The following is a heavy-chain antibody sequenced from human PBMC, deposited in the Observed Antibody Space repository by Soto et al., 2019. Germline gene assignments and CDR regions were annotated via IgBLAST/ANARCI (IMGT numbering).Heavy chain of an antibody. Sequence: PRESLKISCKGSGYNFTNYWIGWVRQMPGKGLEWVGIIYPGDADTRYSPSFQGQVTISADKSISTAYLQWSSLKASDTAMYYCAKGYCTTTTRYVESHFDYWGLGTLVTVSS. CDR2: IYPGDADT. CDR1: GYNFTNYW. V-gene: IGHV5-51*01. J-gene: IGHJ4*02. D-gene: IGHD2-2*01. CDR3: AKGYCTTTTRYVESHFDY.